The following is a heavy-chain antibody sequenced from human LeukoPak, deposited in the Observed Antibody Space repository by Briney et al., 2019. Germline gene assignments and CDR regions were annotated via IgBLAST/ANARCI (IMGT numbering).Heavy chain of an antibody. V-gene: IGHV4-4*07. CDR2: IYTSGST. CDR3: ARDHCGGDCYSNWFDP. J-gene: IGHJ5*02. Sequence: SETLSLTCTVSGGSISSYYWSWIRQPAGKGLEWIGRIYTSGSTNYNPSLKSRVTISVDTSKNQFSPKLSSVTAADTAVYYCARDHCGGDCYSNWFDPWGQGTLVTVSS. CDR1: GGSISSYY. D-gene: IGHD2-21*02.